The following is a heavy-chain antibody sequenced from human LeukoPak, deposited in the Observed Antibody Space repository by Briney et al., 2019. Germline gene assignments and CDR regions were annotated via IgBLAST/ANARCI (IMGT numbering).Heavy chain of an antibody. CDR2: INHSGST. D-gene: IGHD2-21*02. CDR3: ARAIWVTNWFDP. V-gene: IGHV4-34*01. CDR1: GGSFSGYY. J-gene: IGHJ5*02. Sequence: SETLSLTCAVYGGSFSGYYWSWIRQPPGKGLEWIGEINHSGSTNYNPSLKSRVTISVDTSKNQFSLKLSSVTAADTAVYYCARAIWVTNWFDPWGQGTLVTVSS.